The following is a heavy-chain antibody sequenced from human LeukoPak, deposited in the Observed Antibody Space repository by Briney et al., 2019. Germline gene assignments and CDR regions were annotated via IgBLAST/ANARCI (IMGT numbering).Heavy chain of an antibody. D-gene: IGHD3-22*01. CDR1: GGSFSGYY. CDR3: AREVVANYYFDY. V-gene: IGHV4-34*01. Sequence: SETLSLTCAVYGGSFSGYYWSWIRQPPGKGLEWIGEINHSGSTNYNPSLKSRVTISVDTSKNQFSLKLSSVTAADTAVYYCAREVVANYYFDYWGQGTLATVSS. J-gene: IGHJ4*02. CDR2: INHSGST.